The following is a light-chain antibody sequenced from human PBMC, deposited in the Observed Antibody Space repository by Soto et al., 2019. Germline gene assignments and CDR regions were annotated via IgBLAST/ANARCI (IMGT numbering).Light chain of an antibody. Sequence: ALTQPPSASGSPGQSVTISCTGTKSDIGVYDFVSWYQHHPGKAPRLIIYEVVQRPSGVPDRFSGSKSGNTASLTVSGLQAADEADYFCKSYAGSNTYVFGSGTKATV. CDR2: EVV. CDR3: KSYAGSNTYV. CDR1: KSDIGVYDF. V-gene: IGLV2-8*01. J-gene: IGLJ1*01.